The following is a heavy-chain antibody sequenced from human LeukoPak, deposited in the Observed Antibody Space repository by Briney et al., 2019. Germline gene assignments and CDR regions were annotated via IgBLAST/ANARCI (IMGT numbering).Heavy chain of an antibody. Sequence: ASVKVSCKASGGTFSSYAISWVRQAPGQGLEWMGGIIPIFGTANYAQKFQGRVTITADESTSTAYMELSSLRSEDTAVYYCARGSDGYNYYDYWGQGTLVTVSS. CDR2: IIPIFGTA. V-gene: IGHV1-69*13. CDR1: GGTFSSYA. D-gene: IGHD5-24*01. CDR3: ARGSDGYNYYDY. J-gene: IGHJ4*02.